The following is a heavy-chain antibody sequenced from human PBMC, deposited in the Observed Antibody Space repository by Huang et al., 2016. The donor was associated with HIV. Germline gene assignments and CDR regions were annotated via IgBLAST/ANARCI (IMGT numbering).Heavy chain of an antibody. CDR2: IYLSGGT. D-gene: IGHD3-10*01. CDR1: GDSVSSVSYY. CDR3: VSHGSGTADY. J-gene: IGHJ4*02. Sequence: QVQLQESGPGLVKPSETLSLSCTVSGDSVSSVSYYWSWIRQPPGRGLEWIGYIYLSGGTNYKPSRKSRVTISIDTSKNQFSLRLSSVTAADTAVYYCVSHGSGTADYWGQGTLVTVSS. V-gene: IGHV4-61*01.